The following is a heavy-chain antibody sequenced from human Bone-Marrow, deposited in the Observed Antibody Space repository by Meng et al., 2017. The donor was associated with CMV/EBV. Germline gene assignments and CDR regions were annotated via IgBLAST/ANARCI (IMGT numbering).Heavy chain of an antibody. CDR3: ARVDFWSGIAFDY. Sequence: QVQLQESGPGLVKPSQTLSRTCTVSGGSISSGEYYWTWIRQPPGKGLEWIGCIYYTGTTYYNPSLKSRLSISVDTSRNQFSLKLSSVTAADTAVYYCARVDFWSGIAFDYWGQGTLVTVSS. D-gene: IGHD3-3*01. J-gene: IGHJ4*02. CDR2: IYYTGTT. V-gene: IGHV4-30-4*01. CDR1: GGSISSGEYY.